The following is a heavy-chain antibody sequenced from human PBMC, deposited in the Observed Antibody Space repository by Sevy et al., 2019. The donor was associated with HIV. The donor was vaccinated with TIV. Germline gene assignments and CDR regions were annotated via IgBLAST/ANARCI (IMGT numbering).Heavy chain of an antibody. CDR2: IYYDGNNK. J-gene: IGHJ4*02. CDR1: GFTFNSYG. Sequence: GGSLRLSCAASGFTFNSYGIHWVRQAPIKGLEWVASIYYDGNNKYYADSVKGRFTISRDESKNTLYLQMNSLRAEDTAVYYCARDSNEYGDYRLSYYFDYWGQGALVTVSS. V-gene: IGHV3-33*01. CDR3: ARDSNEYGDYRLSYYFDY. D-gene: IGHD4-17*01.